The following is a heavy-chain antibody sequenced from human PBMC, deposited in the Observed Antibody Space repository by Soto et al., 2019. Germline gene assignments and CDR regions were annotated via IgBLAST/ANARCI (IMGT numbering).Heavy chain of an antibody. V-gene: IGHV3-64D*06. Sequence: PGGSLRLSCSASGFTFSFYAMHWVRQAPGEGLEFVSAISTDGGNTHYADSVKGRFTISRDNSKNTQYLQMSSLTAEDTAVYYCVKGEYYYDTTGYYPFDHWGQGTLVTVSS. D-gene: IGHD3-22*01. CDR2: ISTDGGNT. CDR3: VKGEYYYDTTGYYPFDH. J-gene: IGHJ4*02. CDR1: GFTFSFYA.